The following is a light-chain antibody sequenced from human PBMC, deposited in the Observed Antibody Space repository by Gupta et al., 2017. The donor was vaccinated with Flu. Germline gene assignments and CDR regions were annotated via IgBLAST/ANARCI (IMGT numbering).Light chain of an antibody. Sequence: PSSLSAFVGDRVTITCRASQGIRNDLSWYQQKPGKAPKLLIYATSSLQSGVPSRFSGSGSGTDFTLTITSLQPEDFATYYCLQDFNYPRTFGQGTTVEI. CDR2: ATS. CDR1: QGIRND. V-gene: IGKV1-6*01. J-gene: IGKJ1*01. CDR3: LQDFNYPRT.